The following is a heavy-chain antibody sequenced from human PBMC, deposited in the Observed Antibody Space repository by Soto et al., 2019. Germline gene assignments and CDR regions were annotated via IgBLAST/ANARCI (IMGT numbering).Heavy chain of an antibody. V-gene: IGHV4-61*08. CDR1: GGSVSSGDHY. Sequence: SETLSLTCTVPGGSVSSGDHYWSWIRQPPGKGLEWIAYISYNGSPDSNPSPKGRVSISLNISKNQFSLKLSFVAAADTAGNFCVRDRSDSRNSLDAIDIWGQATIVTVSS. J-gene: IGHJ3*02. CDR2: ISYNGSP. CDR3: VRDRSDSRNSLDAIDI. D-gene: IGHD6-13*01.